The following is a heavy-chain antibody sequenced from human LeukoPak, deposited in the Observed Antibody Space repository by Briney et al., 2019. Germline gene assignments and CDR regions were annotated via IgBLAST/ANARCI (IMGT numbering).Heavy chain of an antibody. CDR2: IQSDGSKT. Sequence: GGSLRLSCAASGFSFSNYGMHWVRQAPGKGLEWVALIQSDGSKTYSADSVKGRFTISRDNPRNTLYLQMDRLRPEDTAVYYCAKRYCKTATCRSDMDAWGQGTTVTVS. J-gene: IGHJ6*02. V-gene: IGHV3-30*02. D-gene: IGHD2-15*01. CDR1: GFSFSNYG. CDR3: AKRYCKTATCRSDMDA.